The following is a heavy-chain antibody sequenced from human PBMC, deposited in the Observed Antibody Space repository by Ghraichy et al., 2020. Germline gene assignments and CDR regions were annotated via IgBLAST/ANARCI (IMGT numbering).Heavy chain of an antibody. CDR3: ARVGIVGATKGYFDY. J-gene: IGHJ4*02. CDR1: GFTFSSNW. D-gene: IGHD1-26*01. Sequence: GSLRLSCVASGFTFSSNWMHWVRQAPGKGLMWVSRINSDGGSTSYADSVKGRFTISRDNAKNTLYLQMNSLRAEDTAVYYCARVGIVGATKGYFDYWGQGTLVTVSS. V-gene: IGHV3-74*01. CDR2: INSDGGST.